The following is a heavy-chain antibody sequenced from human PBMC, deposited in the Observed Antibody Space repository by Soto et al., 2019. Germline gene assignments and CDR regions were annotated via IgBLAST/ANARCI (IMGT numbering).Heavy chain of an antibody. J-gene: IGHJ6*02. CDR1: GYSFTRYE. CDR2: INPSGGST. Sequence: QAQLVQSGTDVKKPGASVKVSCKASGYSFTRYEVHWVRQAPGQGLEWMGIINPSGGSTTYAQKFQGRVTMTRDTSTSTVYMELSSLRSEDTAMYYCAKKGGMDVWGQGTAVTVS. D-gene: IGHD3-16*01. V-gene: IGHV1-46*01. CDR3: AKKGGMDV.